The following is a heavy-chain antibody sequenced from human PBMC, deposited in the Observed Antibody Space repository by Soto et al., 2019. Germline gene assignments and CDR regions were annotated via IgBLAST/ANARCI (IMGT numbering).Heavy chain of an antibody. Sequence: VKVSCKASGYTFTSYAMHWVRQAPGQRLEWMGWINAGNGNTKYSQKFQGRVTITRDTSASTAYMELSSLRSEDTAVYYCARGRMVDTDFDYWGEGTLVTVSS. V-gene: IGHV1-3*01. J-gene: IGHJ4*02. CDR2: INAGNGNT. CDR3: ARGRMVDTDFDY. CDR1: GYTFTSYA. D-gene: IGHD5-18*01.